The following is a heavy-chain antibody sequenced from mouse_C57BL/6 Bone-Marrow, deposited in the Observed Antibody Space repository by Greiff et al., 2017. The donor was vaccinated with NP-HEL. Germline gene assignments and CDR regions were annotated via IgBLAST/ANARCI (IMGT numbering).Heavy chain of an antibody. J-gene: IGHJ4*01. CDR1: GFSLTSYG. D-gene: IGHD1-1*01. CDR2: IWSGGST. Sequence: QVHVKQSGPGLVQPSQSLSITCTVSGFSLTSYGVHWVRQSPGKGLEWLGVIWSGGSTDYNAAFISRLSISKDNSKSQVFFKMNSLQADDTAIYYCARDYYGSEDAMDYWGQGTSVTVSS. V-gene: IGHV2-2*01. CDR3: ARDYYGSEDAMDY.